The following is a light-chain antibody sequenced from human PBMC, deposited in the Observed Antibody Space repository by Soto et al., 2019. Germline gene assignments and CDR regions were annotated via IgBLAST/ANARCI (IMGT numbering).Light chain of an antibody. Sequence: EIVMTQSPATLSVSPGERATLSCRASQSVSSKLAWYQQKSGQAPRLLIYGASTRATGIPARFSGSGSGTEFTLTISSLQSEYFAVYFCQQYSNWPPFTFGPGTKVDIK. CDR2: GAS. CDR3: QQYSNWPPFT. J-gene: IGKJ3*01. V-gene: IGKV3-15*01. CDR1: QSVSSK.